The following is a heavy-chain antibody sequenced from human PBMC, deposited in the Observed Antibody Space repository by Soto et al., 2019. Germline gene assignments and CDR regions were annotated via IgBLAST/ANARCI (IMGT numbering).Heavy chain of an antibody. CDR3: ARDVLERSSSSWYFDY. Sequence: SDTLSLTCTVSGGSISSYYWSWIRQPPGKGLEWIGYIYYSGSTNYNPSLKSRVTISVDTSKNQFSLKLSSVTAADTAVYYCARDVLERSSSSWYFDYWGQGTLVTVSS. CDR1: GGSISSYY. CDR2: IYYSGST. D-gene: IGHD6-13*01. V-gene: IGHV4-59*01. J-gene: IGHJ4*02.